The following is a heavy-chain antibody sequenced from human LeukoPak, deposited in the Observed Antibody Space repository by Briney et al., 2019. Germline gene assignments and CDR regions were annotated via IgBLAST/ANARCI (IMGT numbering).Heavy chain of an antibody. V-gene: IGHV4-39*01. Sequence: SETLSLTCTVSGGSISSSSYYWGWVRQPPGKGLEWIGSFFYNGITYYNPSLKSRVTISVDASNNQFFLKLRSVAAADTAVYYCARGAGRLRTDYWGQGALVTVSS. D-gene: IGHD1-14*01. J-gene: IGHJ4*02. CDR2: FFYNGIT. CDR1: GGSISSSSYY. CDR3: ARGAGRLRTDY.